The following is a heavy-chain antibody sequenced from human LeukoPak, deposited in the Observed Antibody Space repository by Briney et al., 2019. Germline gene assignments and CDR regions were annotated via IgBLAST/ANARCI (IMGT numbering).Heavy chain of an antibody. J-gene: IGHJ4*02. Sequence: GGSLRLSCAASGFTFTSYAMSWVRQAPGKGLEWVSGISSSGATKYYADSVKGRFTISRDNAKNSLYLQMNSLRAEDTAVYYCARATRGVGSNFDYWGQGTLVTVSS. CDR2: ISSSGATK. D-gene: IGHD1-26*01. CDR3: ARATRGVGSNFDY. V-gene: IGHV3-23*01. CDR1: GFTFTSYA.